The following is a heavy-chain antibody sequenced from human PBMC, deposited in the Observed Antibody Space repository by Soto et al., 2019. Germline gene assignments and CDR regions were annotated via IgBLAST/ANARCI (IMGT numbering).Heavy chain of an antibody. CDR2: ISASGTYT. Sequence: EVQLLESGGGLVQPGGSLRLSCAASGFTFSSYAMTWVRQAPGKGLEWVSGISASGTYTYYADSMKGRFTISRDNSKNTLYLQMNIMRADDTAAYYCARSTGDDYYGMAVWGQGTTVTVSS. D-gene: IGHD7-27*01. CDR3: ARSTGDDYYGMAV. V-gene: IGHV3-23*01. J-gene: IGHJ6*02. CDR1: GFTFSSYA.